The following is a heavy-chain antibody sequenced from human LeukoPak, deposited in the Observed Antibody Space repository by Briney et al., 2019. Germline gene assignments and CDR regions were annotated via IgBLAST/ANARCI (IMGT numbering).Heavy chain of an antibody. Sequence: GGSLRLSCAASGFSNHAMNWLRQAPGKGLEWVSFISGSGTSTHYADSVKGRFTISRDNSNNTLFLQMNSLRAEDTATYYCAKGAQYDSWSGHTLEYFDVWGKGTLVTVSS. CDR1: GFSNHA. V-gene: IGHV3-23*01. CDR2: ISGSGTST. J-gene: IGHJ4*02. D-gene: IGHD3/OR15-3a*01. CDR3: AKGAQYDSWSGHTLEYFDV.